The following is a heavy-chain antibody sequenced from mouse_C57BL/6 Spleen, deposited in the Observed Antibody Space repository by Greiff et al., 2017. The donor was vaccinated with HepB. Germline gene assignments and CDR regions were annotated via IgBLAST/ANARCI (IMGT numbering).Heavy chain of an antibody. J-gene: IGHJ1*01. Sequence: EVQLVESGAGLVKPGGSLKLSCAASGFTFSRYAMSWVRQTPEKRLEWVAYISRGGDDIYYADTVKGRFTISIDNGRNTLYLQMSILKSEDTAMYYCSRGDYYGSSHWYVDVWGAGTTVTVSS. CDR3: SRGDYYGSSHWYVDV. CDR2: ISRGGDDI. D-gene: IGHD1-1*01. V-gene: IGHV5-9-1*02. CDR1: GFTFSRYA.